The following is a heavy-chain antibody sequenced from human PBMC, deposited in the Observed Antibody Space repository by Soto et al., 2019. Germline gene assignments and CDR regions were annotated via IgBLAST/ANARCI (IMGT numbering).Heavy chain of an antibody. Sequence: SETLSLTCTVSGGSISSGDYYWSWIRQPPGKGLEWIGYIYYSGSTYYNPSLKSRVTISVDTSKNQFSLKLSSVTAADTAVYYCARALYSGRATGYWYFDLWGRGTLVPVSS. J-gene: IGHJ2*01. CDR2: IYYSGST. CDR3: ARALYSGRATGYWYFDL. V-gene: IGHV4-30-4*01. D-gene: IGHD1-26*01. CDR1: GGSISSGDYY.